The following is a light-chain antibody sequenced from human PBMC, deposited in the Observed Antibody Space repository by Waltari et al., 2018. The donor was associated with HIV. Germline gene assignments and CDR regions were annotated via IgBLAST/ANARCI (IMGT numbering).Light chain of an antibody. CDR3: TSHTLTRVLV. Sequence: QSALTQPAPMSGSPGQSITISCTCSSLDLGLYAVVSWYKHPPNTAPQLIIYGVDRRPPGITSRFSASKSGDVASLTISGLQAEDEADYYCTSHTLTRVLVFGGGTRLTVL. J-gene: IGLJ3*02. CDR1: SLDLGLYAV. CDR2: GVD. V-gene: IGLV2-14*01.